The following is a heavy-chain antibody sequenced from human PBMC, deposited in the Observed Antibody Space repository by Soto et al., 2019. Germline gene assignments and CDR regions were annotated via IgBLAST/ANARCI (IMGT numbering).Heavy chain of an antibody. CDR3: AKKPPSSIQGWAFDMDV. CDR1: GFSVTTNY. Sequence: EVQLVETGGGLIQPGGSLRLSCLASGFSVTTNYIIWVRQPPGKGLEWVSTTFTGGSTHYADSVNGRFSISRDNSKKTVYLQINLLRVEDKAVYYCAKKPPSSIQGWAFDMDVWGQGTTFSVSS. J-gene: IGHJ6*02. CDR2: TFTGGST. V-gene: IGHV3-53*02. D-gene: IGHD1-26*01.